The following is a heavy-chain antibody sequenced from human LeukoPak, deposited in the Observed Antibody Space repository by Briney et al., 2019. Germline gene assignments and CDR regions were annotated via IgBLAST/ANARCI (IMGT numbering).Heavy chain of an antibody. D-gene: IGHD3-10*01. CDR2: IYPGDSDT. V-gene: IGHV5-51*01. Sequence: GESLKISCKGSGYSFTSYWIGWVRQMPGKGLEWMGIIYPGDSDTRYSPSFQGQVTISADKSISTAYLQWSSLKASGTAMYYCARAAINMVRDGDWFDPWGQGTLVTVSS. CDR3: ARAAINMVRDGDWFDP. CDR1: GYSFTSYW. J-gene: IGHJ5*02.